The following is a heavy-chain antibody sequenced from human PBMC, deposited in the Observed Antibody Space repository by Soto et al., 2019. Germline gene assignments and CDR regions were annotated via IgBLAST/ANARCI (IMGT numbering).Heavy chain of an antibody. CDR2: ISGSGGST. D-gene: IGHD6-19*01. CDR1: GFTFSSYA. Sequence: QPGGSLRLSCAASGFTFSSYAMSWVRQAPGKGLEWVSAISGSGGSTYYADSVKGRFTISRDNSKNTLYLQMNSLRAEDTAVYYCAKAGYSSGWYDLARFPNYYYYGMDVWGQGTTVTVSS. V-gene: IGHV3-23*01. J-gene: IGHJ6*02. CDR3: AKAGYSSGWYDLARFPNYYYYGMDV.